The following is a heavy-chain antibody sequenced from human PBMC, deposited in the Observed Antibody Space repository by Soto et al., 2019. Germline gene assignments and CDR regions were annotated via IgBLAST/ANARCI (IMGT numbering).Heavy chain of an antibody. Sequence: GGSLRLSCAASGFTFSSYGMHWVRQAPGKGLEWVAAISYDGSNKYYADSVKGRFTISRDNAKNTLYLQMNSLRAEDTAVYYCAREGYSYGYGYYYYNGMDVWGQGTTVTVSS. CDR3: AREGYSYGYGYYYYNGMDV. CDR2: ISYDGSNK. J-gene: IGHJ6*02. CDR1: GFTFSSYG. V-gene: IGHV3-30*03. D-gene: IGHD5-18*01.